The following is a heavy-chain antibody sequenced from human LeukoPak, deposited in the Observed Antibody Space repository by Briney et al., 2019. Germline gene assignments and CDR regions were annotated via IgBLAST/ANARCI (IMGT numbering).Heavy chain of an antibody. J-gene: IGHJ4*02. Sequence: GGSLRLSCAASGFTFSSYSMNWVRQAPGKGLEWVSSISSSSYIYYADSVKGRFTISRDNAKNSLYLQMNSLRAEDTAMYYCAREPRYSSSSQPNFDYWGQGTLVTVSS. V-gene: IGHV3-21*01. CDR3: AREPRYSSSSQPNFDY. D-gene: IGHD6-6*01. CDR1: GFTFSSYS. CDR2: ISSSSYI.